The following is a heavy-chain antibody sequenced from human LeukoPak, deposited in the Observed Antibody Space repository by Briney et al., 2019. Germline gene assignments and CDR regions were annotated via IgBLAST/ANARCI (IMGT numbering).Heavy chain of an antibody. CDR1: GFTPTSYD. Sequence: GGSLRLSCAASGFTPTSYDMNWVRQAPGKGLEWVSHVSSSGSSIHYADSVKGRFTISRDNAKNSLFLQMNSLRAEDTAVYYCARRFDSWGQGTLVTVSP. J-gene: IGHJ4*02. CDR2: VSSSGSSI. CDR3: ARRFDS. V-gene: IGHV3-48*03.